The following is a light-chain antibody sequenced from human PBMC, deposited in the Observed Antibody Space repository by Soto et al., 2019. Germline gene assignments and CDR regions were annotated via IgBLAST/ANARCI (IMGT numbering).Light chain of an antibody. J-gene: IGKJ1*01. V-gene: IGKV3D-20*02. CDR2: GAS. Sequence: EIVLTQSPGTLSLSPGERATLSCRASQGVSSTYLAWYQQKPGQAPRLLIYGASFRATGIPDRLSGSGSGTDFTLTITRLEPEDFAVYYCQQRTDRPPWTFGQGTKVDIK. CDR3: QQRTDRPPWT. CDR1: QGVSSTY.